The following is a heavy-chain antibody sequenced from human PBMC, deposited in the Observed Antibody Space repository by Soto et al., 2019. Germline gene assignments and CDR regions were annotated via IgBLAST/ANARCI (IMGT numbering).Heavy chain of an antibody. D-gene: IGHD4-17*01. CDR3: ARRYGACFDY. CDR1: GGSISSFY. CDR2: IYYSGST. V-gene: IGHV4-59*08. J-gene: IGHJ4*02. Sequence: PSETLSLTCTVSGGSISSFYWSWIRQPPGKGLEWIGYIYYSGSTNYNPSLKSRVTISVDTSKNQFSLKLSSVTAAATAVYYGARRYGACFDYGGQGPLVTVSS.